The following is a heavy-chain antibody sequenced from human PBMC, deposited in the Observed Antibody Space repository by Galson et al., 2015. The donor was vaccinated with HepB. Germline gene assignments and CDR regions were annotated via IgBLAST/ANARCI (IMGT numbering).Heavy chain of an antibody. J-gene: IGHJ4*02. CDR1: GFTFSSYG. CDR2: ISYDGSNK. CDR3: AKGRDGDYGRIVDY. D-gene: IGHD4-17*01. V-gene: IGHV3-30*18. Sequence: LRLSCAASGFTFSSYGMHWVRQAPGKGLEWVAVISYDGSNKYYADSVKGRFTISRDNSKNTLYLQMNSLRAEDTAVYYCAKGRDGDYGRIVDYWGQGTLVTVSS.